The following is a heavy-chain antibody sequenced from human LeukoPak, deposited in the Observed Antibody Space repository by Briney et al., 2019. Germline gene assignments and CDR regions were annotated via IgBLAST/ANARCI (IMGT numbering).Heavy chain of an antibody. CDR1: GFTFSSYG. V-gene: IGHV3-33*01. Sequence: GGSLRLSCAASGFTFSSYGMHWVRQAPGKGLEWVAVIWYDGSNKYYADSVKGRFTISRDNSKNTLYLQMNSLRAEDTAVYYCARAVAGTNALDIWGQGTLVTVSS. J-gene: IGHJ3*02. CDR2: IWYDGSNK. D-gene: IGHD6-19*01. CDR3: ARAVAGTNALDI.